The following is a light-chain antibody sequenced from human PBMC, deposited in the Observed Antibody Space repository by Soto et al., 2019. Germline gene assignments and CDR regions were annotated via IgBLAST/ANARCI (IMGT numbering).Light chain of an antibody. J-gene: IGKJ1*01. CDR1: QSITTY. Sequence: DIQMTQSPSSLSASVGDRVTITCRASQSITTYLNWYRQKPGKAPKLLIYAASSLQSGVPSRFSGSGSGTDFTLTISSLLPEDLATYFCQQYNGPWTFGQGTKVEIK. V-gene: IGKV1-39*01. CDR2: AAS. CDR3: QQYNGPWT.